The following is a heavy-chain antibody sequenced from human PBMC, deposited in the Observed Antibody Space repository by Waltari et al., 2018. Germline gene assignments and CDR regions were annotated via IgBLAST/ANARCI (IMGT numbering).Heavy chain of an antibody. D-gene: IGHD5-12*01. J-gene: IGHJ6*02. CDR3: ARTDIENGMDV. CDR1: GFPLRTSGLC. V-gene: IGHV2-70*15. CDR2: IDWDDDK. Sequence: QVTLRESGPALVKPTQTLTLTCTFSGFPLRTSGLCVSWIRPPPGKALEWLARIDWDDDKYYSTSLKTKLTISKDTSKNQVVLTMTNMDPVDTATYYCARTDIENGMDVWGQGTTVTVSS.